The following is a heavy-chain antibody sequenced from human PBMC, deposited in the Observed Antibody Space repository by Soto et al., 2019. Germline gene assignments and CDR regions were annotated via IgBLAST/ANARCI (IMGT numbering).Heavy chain of an antibody. V-gene: IGHV3-7*01. CDR3: ARDEARPLGY. CDR2: IKPDGSEK. Sequence: TGGSLRLSCAASGFTFSSYWMIWVRQAPGKGLEWVANIKPDGSEKYYVDSVRGRFTISRDNVENSLNLQMNSLRAEDAALYYCARDEARPLGYWGQGTLVTVS. J-gene: IGHJ4*02. D-gene: IGHD6-6*01. CDR1: GFTFSSYW.